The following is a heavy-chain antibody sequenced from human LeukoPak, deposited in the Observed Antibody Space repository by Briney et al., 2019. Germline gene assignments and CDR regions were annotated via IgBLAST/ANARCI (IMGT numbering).Heavy chain of an antibody. J-gene: IGHJ6*03. D-gene: IGHD3-22*01. CDR3: ARDSSGYYHYYYYYMDV. Sequence: GGSLRLSCAASGFTFSNYAMSWVRQAPGKGLEWVSYISSSSSTIYYADSVKGRFTISRDNVKNSLYLQMNSLRAEDTAVYYCARDSSGYYHYYYYYMDVWGKGTTVTVSS. CDR2: ISSSSSTI. V-gene: IGHV3-48*01. CDR1: GFTFSNYA.